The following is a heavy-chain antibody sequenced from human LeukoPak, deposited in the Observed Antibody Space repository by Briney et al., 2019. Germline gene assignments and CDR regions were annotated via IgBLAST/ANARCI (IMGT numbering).Heavy chain of an antibody. CDR3: ARDSGGDAFDI. Sequence: GGSLRLSCAASGFTFSSYGMHWVRQAPGKGLEWVAVIWYDGSNKYYADSVKGRFTISGDNSKNTLYLQMNSLRAEDTAVYYCARDSGGDAFDIWGQGTMVTVSS. D-gene: IGHD3-16*01. J-gene: IGHJ3*02. CDR1: GFTFSSYG. V-gene: IGHV3-33*01. CDR2: IWYDGSNK.